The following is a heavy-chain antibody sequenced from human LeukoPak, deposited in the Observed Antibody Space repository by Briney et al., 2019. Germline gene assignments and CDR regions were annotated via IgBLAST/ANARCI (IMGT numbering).Heavy chain of an antibody. J-gene: IGHJ4*02. D-gene: IGHD3-22*01. CDR3: ARGGYYYDSSGYYSDY. CDR1: GFTFSSYE. CDR2: ISSSGSTI. V-gene: IGHV3-48*03. Sequence: PGGSLGLSCAASGFTFSSYEMNWVRQAPGKGLEGVSYISSSGSTIYYADSVKGRFTISRDNAKNSLYLQMNSLRAEDTAVYYCARGGYYYDSSGYYSDYWGQGTLVTVSS.